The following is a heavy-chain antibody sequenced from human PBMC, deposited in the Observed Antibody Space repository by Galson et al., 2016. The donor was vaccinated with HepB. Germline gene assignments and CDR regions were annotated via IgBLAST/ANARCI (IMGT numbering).Heavy chain of an antibody. Sequence: SLRLSCAASGFSVGSYYMSWVRQAPGKGLEYVSIIYSGGSTDYADSVKGRFTISRDNSKNTLYLYMNSLRAGDTAVYYCGKHGGFDYWGQGALVTVSS. J-gene: IGHJ4*02. D-gene: IGHD3-16*01. V-gene: IGHV3-53*01. CDR2: IYSGGST. CDR3: GKHGGFDY. CDR1: GFSVGSYY.